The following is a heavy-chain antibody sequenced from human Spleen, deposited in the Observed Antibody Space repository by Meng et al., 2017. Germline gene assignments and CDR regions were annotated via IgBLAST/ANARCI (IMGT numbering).Heavy chain of an antibody. CDR3: ARDRGRYSYGWGDFDY. CDR2: IIPILGIA. J-gene: IGHJ4*02. D-gene: IGHD5-18*01. CDR1: GGTSSSCV. Sequence: SVKVSCKASGGTSSSCVISWVRQAPGQGPEWMGRIIPILGIANYAQKFQGRVTITADKSTSTAYMELSSLRSEDTAVYYCARDRGRYSYGWGDFDYWGQGTLVTVSS. V-gene: IGHV1-69*04.